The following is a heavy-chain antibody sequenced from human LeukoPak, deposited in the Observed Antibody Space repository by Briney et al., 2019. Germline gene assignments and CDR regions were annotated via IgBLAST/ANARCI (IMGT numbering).Heavy chain of an antibody. Sequence: SETLSLTCTVSGGSISSYYWSWIRQPPGKGLEWIGYIYYSGSTNYNPSLKSRVTISVDTSKNQFSLKLSSVTAADTAVYYCARVAGTTSDYYYYMDVWGKGTTVTVSS. J-gene: IGHJ6*03. CDR2: IYYSGST. D-gene: IGHD1-7*01. V-gene: IGHV4-59*01. CDR1: GGSISSYY. CDR3: ARVAGTTSDYYYYMDV.